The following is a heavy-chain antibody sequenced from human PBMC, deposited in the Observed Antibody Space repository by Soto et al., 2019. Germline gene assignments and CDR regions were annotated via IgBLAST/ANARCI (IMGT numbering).Heavy chain of an antibody. D-gene: IGHD5-12*01. CDR1: GFSASNYG. CDR2: VWKDGNTK. J-gene: IGHJ3*02. Sequence: QVQLVESGGGVVQPGQSLRLSCAASGFSASNYGMHWVRQAPGKGLEWVAVVWKDGNTKHYGDSVKGRFTISRDNSKNTLELQMSSLRGEYTAVYYCARGGAWTEEAFDSWGQRTRGTVSS. V-gene: IGHV3-33*01. CDR3: ARGGAWTEEAFDS.